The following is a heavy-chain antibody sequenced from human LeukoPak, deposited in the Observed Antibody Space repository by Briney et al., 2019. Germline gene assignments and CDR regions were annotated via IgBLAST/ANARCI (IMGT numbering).Heavy chain of an antibody. V-gene: IGHV3-23*01. CDR2: ISGSGGST. CDR3: AKGALVREYYYYGMDV. D-gene: IGHD6-13*01. J-gene: IGHJ6*02. CDR1: GFTFSSYA. Sequence: GGSLRLSCAASGFTFSSYAMSWVRQAPGTGLEWVSAISGSGGSTYYADSVKGRFTISRDNSKNTLYLQMNSLRAEDTAVYYCAKGALVREYYYYGMDVWGQGTTVTVSS.